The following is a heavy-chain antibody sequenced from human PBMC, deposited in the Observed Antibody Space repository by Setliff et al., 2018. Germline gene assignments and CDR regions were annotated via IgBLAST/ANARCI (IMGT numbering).Heavy chain of an antibody. Sequence: PSETLSLTCAVYGGSFSGYYWSWIRQPPGKGLEWLGEINHSGSTNCNPSLKSRVTISVDTSKNQFSLRLSSVTAADTAVYYCARSGYYDFWSGFLNDAFDIWGQGTMVTVSS. D-gene: IGHD3-3*01. J-gene: IGHJ3*02. V-gene: IGHV4-34*01. CDR3: ARSGYYDFWSGFLNDAFDI. CDR2: INHSGST. CDR1: GGSFSGYY.